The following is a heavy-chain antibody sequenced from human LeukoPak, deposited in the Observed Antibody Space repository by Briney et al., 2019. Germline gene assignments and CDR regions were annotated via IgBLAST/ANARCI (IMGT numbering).Heavy chain of an antibody. Sequence: PSETLSLTCTVSGGSITSYYWSWIRQPPGKGLEWIGYIYYSGSTNYNPSLKSRVTISVDTSKNQFSLKLSSVTAADTAVYYCARGAGSRDGYNFGYWGQGTLVTVSS. CDR2: IYYSGST. D-gene: IGHD5-24*01. J-gene: IGHJ4*02. V-gene: IGHV4-59*01. CDR3: ARGAGSRDGYNFGY. CDR1: GGSITSYY.